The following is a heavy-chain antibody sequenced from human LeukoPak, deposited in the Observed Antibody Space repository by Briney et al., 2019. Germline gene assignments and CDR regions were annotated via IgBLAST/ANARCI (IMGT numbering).Heavy chain of an antibody. CDR2: IYYSGST. V-gene: IGHV4-59*01. Sequence: SETLSLTCTVPGGSISSYYWSWIRQPPGKGLEWIGYIYYSGSTNYNPSLKSRVTISVDTSKNQFSLKLSSVTAADTAVYYCARGFRGYSYGLDYWGQGALVTVSS. J-gene: IGHJ4*02. CDR1: GGSISSYY. CDR3: ARGFRGYSYGLDY. D-gene: IGHD5-18*01.